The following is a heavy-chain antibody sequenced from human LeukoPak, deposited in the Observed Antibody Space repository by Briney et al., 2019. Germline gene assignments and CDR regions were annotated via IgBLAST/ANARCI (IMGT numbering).Heavy chain of an antibody. Sequence: GASVTVSCKASGYTFTDYYMHWVRQAPGQGLEWMGWINPNRGGTNYAQKFQGRVTMTRDTSISTAYMELSRLRSDDTAVYCCGGSGSPNDAFDIWGQGTMVTVSS. J-gene: IGHJ3*02. V-gene: IGHV1-2*02. CDR3: GGSGSPNDAFDI. CDR1: GYTFTDYY. D-gene: IGHD1-26*01. CDR2: INPNRGGT.